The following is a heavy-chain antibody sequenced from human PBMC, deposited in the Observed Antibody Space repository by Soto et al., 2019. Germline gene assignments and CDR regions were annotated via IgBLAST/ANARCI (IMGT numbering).Heavy chain of an antibody. CDR1: GGSFSGYY. CDR3: ARGDCSSTSCHPYYYGSGSYYDAFDI. J-gene: IGHJ3*02. CDR2: INHSGST. D-gene: IGHD3-10*01. Sequence: SETLSLTCAVYGGSFSGYYWSWIRQPPGKGLEWIGEINHSGSTNYNPSLKSRVPISVETSKNQFSLKLSSVTAADTAVYYCARGDCSSTSCHPYYYGSGSYYDAFDIWGQGTMVTVSS. V-gene: IGHV4-34*01.